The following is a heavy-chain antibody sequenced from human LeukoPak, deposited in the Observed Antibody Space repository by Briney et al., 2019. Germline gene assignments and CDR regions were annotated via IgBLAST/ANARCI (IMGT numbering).Heavy chain of an antibody. Sequence: GGSLRLSCAASGFTFSSCAMSWVRQAPGKGLEWVAVISYDGSNKYYADSVKGRFTISRDNSKNTLYLQMNSLRAEDTAVYYCARARVVPAAISLAFDIWGQGTMVTVSS. J-gene: IGHJ3*02. CDR3: ARARVVPAAISLAFDI. V-gene: IGHV3-30-3*01. CDR2: ISYDGSNK. D-gene: IGHD2-2*02. CDR1: GFTFSSCA.